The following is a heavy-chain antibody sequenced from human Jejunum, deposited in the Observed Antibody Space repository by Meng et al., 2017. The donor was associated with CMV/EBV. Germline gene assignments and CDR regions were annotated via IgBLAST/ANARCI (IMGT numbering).Heavy chain of an antibody. V-gene: IGHV3-23*01. D-gene: IGHD1-1*01. CDR2: IFGSGSTI. CDR1: GFTFATYA. CDR3: ARRYTTGWFSFEY. J-gene: IGHJ4*02. Sequence: CTTSGFTFATYAMSWVRQAPGKGLEWVSSIFGSGSTIYYADSVKDRFTISRDNSKDTLFLQMDSLRVEDTAIYYCARRYTTGWFSFEYWGQGTLVTVSS.